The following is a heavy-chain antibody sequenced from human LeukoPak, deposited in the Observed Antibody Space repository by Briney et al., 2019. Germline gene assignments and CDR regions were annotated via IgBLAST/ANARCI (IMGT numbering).Heavy chain of an antibody. D-gene: IGHD3-3*01. CDR1: GYTFTSYG. CDR3: AWYSYYDFWSGYDYYYYYMDV. CDR2: ISAYNGNT. Sequence: GASVKVSCKASGYTFTSYGISWVRQAPGQGLEWMGWISAYNGNTNYAQKLQGRVTMTTDTSTSTAYMELRSLRSDDTAVYYYAWYSYYDFWSGYDYYYYYMDVWGKGTTVTVSS. V-gene: IGHV1-18*01. J-gene: IGHJ6*03.